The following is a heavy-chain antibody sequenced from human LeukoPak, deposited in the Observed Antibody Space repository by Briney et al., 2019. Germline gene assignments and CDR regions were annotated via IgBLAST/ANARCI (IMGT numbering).Heavy chain of an antibody. CDR2: ISSGSSSV. Sequence: GGSLRLSCSASGFTFSAYTMNWVRQAPGQGLEWVSYISSGSSSVYYADSVKGRFTISRDNAKNSLYLQMNSLRAEDTAVYYCARVRGGWYDDYWGQGTLVTVSS. CDR1: GFTFSAYT. CDR3: ARVRGGWYDDY. J-gene: IGHJ4*02. V-gene: IGHV3-48*04. D-gene: IGHD6-19*01.